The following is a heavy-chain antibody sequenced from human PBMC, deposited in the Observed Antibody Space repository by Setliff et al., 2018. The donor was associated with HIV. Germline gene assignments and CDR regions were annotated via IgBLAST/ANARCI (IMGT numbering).Heavy chain of an antibody. CDR3: ARDRIEVIAETPHDVFDI. CDR2: IYYSGST. D-gene: IGHD6-13*01. Sequence: SETLSLTCTVSGETIRNGFYYWHWMRQPPGKGLEWIGSIYYSGSTHYKSSLKSRVTISVDTSKNQFSLRLSSVTAADTAVYFCARDRIEVIAETPHDVFDIWGRGTMVTVSS. V-gene: IGHV4-39*07. CDR1: GETIRNGFYY. J-gene: IGHJ3*02.